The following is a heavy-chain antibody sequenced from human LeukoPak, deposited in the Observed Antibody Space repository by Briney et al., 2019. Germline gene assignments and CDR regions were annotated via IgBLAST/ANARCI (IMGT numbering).Heavy chain of an antibody. V-gene: IGHV4-34*01. Sequence: PSETLSLTCTVSGGSISGYYWSWIRQPPGKGLEWIGEINNSGSTNYNPSLKSRVTISVDTSKNQFSLKLSSVTAADTAVYYCATSWYGGNSVRGAFDYWGQGTLVTVSS. CDR3: ATSWYGGNSVRGAFDY. CDR1: GGSISGYY. CDR2: INNSGST. D-gene: IGHD4-23*01. J-gene: IGHJ4*02.